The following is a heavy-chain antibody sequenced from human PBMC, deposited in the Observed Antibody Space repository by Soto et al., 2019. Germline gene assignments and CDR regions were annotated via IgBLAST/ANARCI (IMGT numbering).Heavy chain of an antibody. J-gene: IGHJ6*02. CDR3: ARVHFWSGYWLAGMDV. V-gene: IGHV1-18*01. CDR1: GYTFTSYG. CDR2: ISAYNGNT. D-gene: IGHD3-3*02. Sequence: QVQLVQSGAEVKKPGASVKVSCKASGYTFTSYGISWVRQAPGQGLEWMGWISAYNGNTNYAQKLQGRVTMTTDTSKSTAYMELWSLRSYDTAGYYCARVHFWSGYWLAGMDVWGQGTTVTVFS.